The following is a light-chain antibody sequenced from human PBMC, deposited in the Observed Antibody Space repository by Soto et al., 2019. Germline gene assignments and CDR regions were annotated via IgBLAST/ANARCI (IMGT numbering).Light chain of an antibody. J-gene: IGKJ1*01. CDR3: MQALQTPWT. CDR1: QSLLHSNGYNY. CDR2: LSS. V-gene: IGKV2-28*01. Sequence: DIVMTQSPLSLPVTPGEPASISCRSSQSLLHSNGYNYLNWYLQKPGQSPQVLIYLSSNRASGVXDXCSGSGSGTDFTLKISRVEAEDVGLYYCMQALQTPWTFGQGTKVEIK.